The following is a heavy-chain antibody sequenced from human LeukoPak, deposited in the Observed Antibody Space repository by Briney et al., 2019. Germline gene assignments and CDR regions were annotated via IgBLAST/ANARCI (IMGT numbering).Heavy chain of an antibody. CDR2: ISNSGSDI. J-gene: IGHJ3*02. V-gene: IGHV3-21*01. Sequence: GGSLRLSCAASGFTFSSYSMNWARQAPGKGLEWVSSISNSGSDISYADSLKGRFTISRDNAKNSLYLQMNSLRAEDTAVYYCARTSGPRGAFDIWGQGAMVTASS. CDR1: GFTFSSYS. CDR3: ARTSGPRGAFDI. D-gene: IGHD7-27*01.